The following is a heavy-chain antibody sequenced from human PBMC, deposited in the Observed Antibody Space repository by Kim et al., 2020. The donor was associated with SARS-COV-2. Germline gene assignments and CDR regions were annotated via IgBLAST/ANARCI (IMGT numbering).Heavy chain of an antibody. D-gene: IGHD3-10*01. V-gene: IGHV3-9*01. J-gene: IGHJ2*01. Sequence: GGSLRLSCVASGFTFDDYAMHWVRQAPGKGLEWVSGINWHSGSIGYVASVKGRFTISRDNSKNSLYLQMNSLRMEDTVLYYCARVDCLTGSGCCVLGNVDPWGRGSLVTVSS. CDR1: GFTFDDYA. CDR2: INWHSGSI. CDR3: ARVDCLTGSGCCVLGNVDP.